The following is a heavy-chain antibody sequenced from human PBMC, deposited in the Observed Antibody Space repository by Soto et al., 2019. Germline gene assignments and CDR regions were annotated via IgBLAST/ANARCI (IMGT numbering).Heavy chain of an antibody. J-gene: IGHJ4*02. Sequence: SETLSLTCTVSGDSINSYWWSWIRQSAGKGLEWIGRVYTSGTTNYNPSLKSRVTMSGDTSRNQFSLKLSSVTAADTAIYYCAREGSGSFYVDYWGQGTLVTVSS. CDR3: AREGSGSFYVDY. CDR1: GDSINSYW. V-gene: IGHV4-4*07. D-gene: IGHD1-26*01. CDR2: VYTSGTT.